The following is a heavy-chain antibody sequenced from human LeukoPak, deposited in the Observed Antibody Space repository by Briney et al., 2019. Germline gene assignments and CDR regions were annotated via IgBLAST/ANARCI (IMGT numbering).Heavy chain of an antibody. D-gene: IGHD1-20*01. CDR2: IKQDGSEK. J-gene: IGHJ4*02. CDR1: GFTFSSYW. CDR3: ARDCGWGCNWEYNLYYFDY. Sequence: GGSLRLSCAASGFTFSSYWMSWVRQAPGKGLEWVANIKQDGSEKYYVDSVKGRFTISRDNAKNSLYLQMNSLRAEDTAVYYCARDCGWGCNWEYNLYYFDYWGQGTLLTVSS. V-gene: IGHV3-7*01.